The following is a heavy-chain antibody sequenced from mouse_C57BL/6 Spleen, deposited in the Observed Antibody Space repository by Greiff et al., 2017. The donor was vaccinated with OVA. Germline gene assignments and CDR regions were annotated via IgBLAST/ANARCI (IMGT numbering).Heavy chain of an antibody. CDR2: ISSGGGYT. Sequence: EVKLVESGGDLVKPGGSLKLSCAASGFTFSSYGMSWVRQTPDKRLEWVATISSGGGYTYYPDSVKGRFTISRDNAKNTLYLQMSSLKSEDTAMYYCAGSPLFDYWGQGTTLTVSS. CDR1: GFTFSSYG. J-gene: IGHJ2*01. D-gene: IGHD1-1*02. V-gene: IGHV5-6*01. CDR3: AGSPLFDY.